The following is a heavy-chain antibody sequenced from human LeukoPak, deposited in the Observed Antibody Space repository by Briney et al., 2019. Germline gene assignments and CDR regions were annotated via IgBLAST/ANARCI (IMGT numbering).Heavy chain of an antibody. J-gene: IGHJ4*02. V-gene: IGHV3-23*01. D-gene: IGHD3-9*01. CDR1: GFTFSSYA. CDR2: VSGSGGST. Sequence: GGSLRLSCAASGFTFSSYAMSWVRQAPGKGLEWVSAVSGSGGSTYYADSVKGRFTISRDNSKNTLYLQMNSLRAEDTAVYYCAKEGSHYDILTGYYRRAYFDYWGQGTLVTVSS. CDR3: AKEGSHYDILTGYYRRAYFDY.